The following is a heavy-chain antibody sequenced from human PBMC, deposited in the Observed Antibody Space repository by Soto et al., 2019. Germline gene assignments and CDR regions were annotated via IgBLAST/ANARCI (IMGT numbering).Heavy chain of an antibody. J-gene: IGHJ4*02. CDR3: AREPRIAARTFDY. V-gene: IGHV1-46*01. CDR2: MNVGSGST. CDR1: GYRFTTFY. Sequence: ASVKVSCKASGYRFTTFYIHWVRQAPGQGLEWMGRMNVGSGSTTYAQKFQGRVTMTRDTSTSTVYMELSSLRSEDTAVYYCAREPRIAARTFDYWGQGTLVTVSS. D-gene: IGHD6-6*01.